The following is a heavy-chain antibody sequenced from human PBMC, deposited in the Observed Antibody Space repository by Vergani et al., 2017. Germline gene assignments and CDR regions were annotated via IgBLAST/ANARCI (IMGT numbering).Heavy chain of an antibody. D-gene: IGHD3-10*01. CDR2: IPYDGSHK. CDR3: ARAMAQGSYFEL. Sequence: QVQLVESGGGVVQPGRSLRLSCAASGFTFSTYAMHWVRQAPGKGLEWVAVIPYDGSHKEYGDSVKGRFTISRDDFENTLYLQMSSLRTEDSAVYSCARAMAQGSYFELWGQGTLVTVSS. CDR1: GFTFSTYA. J-gene: IGHJ4*02. V-gene: IGHV3-30*04.